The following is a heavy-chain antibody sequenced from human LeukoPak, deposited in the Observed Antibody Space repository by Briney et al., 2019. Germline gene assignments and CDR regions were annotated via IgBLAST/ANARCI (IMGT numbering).Heavy chain of an antibody. CDR3: ATKRGGSYSNYYYMDV. D-gene: IGHD1-26*01. CDR2: MNPNSGNT. Sequence: ASVKVSCKASGYTFTSYDINWVRQATAQGLEWMGWMNPNSGNTGYTQKFQGRVTMTRNTSISTAYMELSSLRSEDTAVYYCATKRGGSYSNYYYMDVWGKGTTVTVSS. J-gene: IGHJ6*03. CDR1: GYTFTSYD. V-gene: IGHV1-8*01.